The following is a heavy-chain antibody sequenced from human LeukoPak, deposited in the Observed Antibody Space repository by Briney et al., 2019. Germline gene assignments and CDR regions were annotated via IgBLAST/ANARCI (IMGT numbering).Heavy chain of an antibody. CDR1: GGSISSYY. V-gene: IGHV4-59*01. J-gene: IGHJ5*02. CDR3: ARDLSGNWFDP. Sequence: SETLSLTCTVSGGSISSYYWSWIRQPPGKGLEWIGYIYYSGSTNYNPSLKSQVTISVDTSKNQFSLKLSSVTAADTAVCYCARDLSGNWFDPWGQGTLVTVSS. D-gene: IGHD3-10*01. CDR2: IYYSGST.